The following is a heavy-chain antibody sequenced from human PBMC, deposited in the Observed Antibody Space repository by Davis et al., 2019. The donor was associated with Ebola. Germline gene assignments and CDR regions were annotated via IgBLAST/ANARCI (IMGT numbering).Heavy chain of an antibody. Sequence: SETLSLTCTVSGGSISSYYWSWIRQPPGKGLEWIGYIYYSGSTYYNPSLKSRVTISVDTSKNQFSLELSSVTAADTAVYYCAKGTYSSMAAWFDPWGQGILVTVPS. D-gene: IGHD2-21*01. J-gene: IGHJ5*02. CDR2: IYYSGST. V-gene: IGHV4-59*08. CDR3: AKGTYSSMAAWFDP. CDR1: GGSISSYY.